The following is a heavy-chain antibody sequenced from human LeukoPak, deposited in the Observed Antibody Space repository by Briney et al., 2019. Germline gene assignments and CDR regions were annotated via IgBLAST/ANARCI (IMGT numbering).Heavy chain of an antibody. J-gene: IGHJ5*02. CDR2: FDPEDGER. CDR1: GYTLTEFS. Sequence: ASVKVSCNVSGYTLTEFSMHWVRQAPGKGLEWMGGFDPEDGERLYAQKFQGRVTMTEDRSTGTAYMELSSLRSEDTAVYYCTTLSWFDPWGQGTLVTVSS. V-gene: IGHV1-24*01. CDR3: TTLSWFDP. D-gene: IGHD2/OR15-2a*01.